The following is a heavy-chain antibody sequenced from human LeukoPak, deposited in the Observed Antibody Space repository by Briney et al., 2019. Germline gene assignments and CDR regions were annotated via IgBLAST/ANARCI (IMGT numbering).Heavy chain of an antibody. CDR3: ARKAPKKGWFDP. CDR2: THPSGNT. V-gene: IGHV4-61*05. CDR1: GGSISSSSYY. Sequence: PSETLSLTCTVSGGSISSSSYYWGWIRQPPGKGLEWIGYTHPSGNTNYSPSLKSRVTISIDTSRNQFSLKLSSVTAADTAVYYCARKAPKKGWFDPWGQGTLVTVSS. J-gene: IGHJ5*02.